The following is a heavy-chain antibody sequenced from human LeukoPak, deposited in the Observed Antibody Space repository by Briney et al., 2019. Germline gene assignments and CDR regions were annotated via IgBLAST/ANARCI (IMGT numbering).Heavy chain of an antibody. D-gene: IGHD6-19*01. Sequence: ASVKVSCKASGYTFTSYAMHWVRQAPGQRLEWMGWINAGNGNTKYSQKFQGRVTITRDTSASTAYMELSSLRSEGTAVYYCARAQGGAVAVMILFTHDNWFDPWGQGTLVTVSS. V-gene: IGHV1-3*01. CDR3: ARAQGGAVAVMILFTHDNWFDP. J-gene: IGHJ5*02. CDR2: INAGNGNT. CDR1: GYTFTSYA.